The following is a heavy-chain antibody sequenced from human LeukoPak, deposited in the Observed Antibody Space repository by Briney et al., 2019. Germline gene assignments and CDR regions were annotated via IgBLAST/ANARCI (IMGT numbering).Heavy chain of an antibody. CDR3: AKDLTYSDGRWEFDS. CDR2: ILAGGATK. Sequence: GGSLRLSCAASGFTFSNFAMAWVRQTPGKGLEWFSGILAGGATKYYADSVRGRFTISRDDSRDTLYLQMKSLRADDTAIYFCAKDLTYSDGRWEFDSWGQGTLVTVA. D-gene: IGHD3-9*01. J-gene: IGHJ5*01. V-gene: IGHV3-23*01. CDR1: GFTFSNFA.